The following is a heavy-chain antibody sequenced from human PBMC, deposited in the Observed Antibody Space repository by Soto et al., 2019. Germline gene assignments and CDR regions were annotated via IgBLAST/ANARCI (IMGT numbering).Heavy chain of an antibody. J-gene: IGHJ6*02. CDR3: VSRFQYYFDSSGFAPLDV. CDR2: IIPIFGNA. V-gene: IGHV1-69*01. CDR1: GGTFSSYA. D-gene: IGHD3-22*01. Sequence: QVQLVQSGAGVKKPGSSVKVSCKASGGTFSSYAISWVLQAPGQGLEWMGGIIPIFGNARYAQKVQGRVTITADASTSTADMELSSLRSEDRAVYYCVSRFQYYFDSSGFAPLDVWGQGTMVTVSS.